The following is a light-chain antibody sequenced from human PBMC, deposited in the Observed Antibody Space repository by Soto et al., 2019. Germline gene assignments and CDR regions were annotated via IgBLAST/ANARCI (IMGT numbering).Light chain of an antibody. CDR1: QAIGNY. CDR2: AAS. Sequence: DIQVTQFPSSLSASVGDRITITCRASQAIGNYLAWYQQKPGKVPKLLIYAASTLQPGVPSRFSGSRSGTYFTLTVSSLQPEDVATYFCQKYNGVPLTFGPGTKVEIK. V-gene: IGKV1-27*01. CDR3: QKYNGVPLT. J-gene: IGKJ3*01.